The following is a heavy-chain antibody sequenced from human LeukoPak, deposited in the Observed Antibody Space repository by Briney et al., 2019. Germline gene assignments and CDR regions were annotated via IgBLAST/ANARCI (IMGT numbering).Heavy chain of an antibody. Sequence: SVKVSCKASGGTFSSYAISWVRQAPGQGLEWMGGIIPIFGTANYAQKFQGRVTITADESTSTAYMELSSLRSEDTAVYYCAREGELGYCSSTSCLKAFDYWGQGTLVTVSS. V-gene: IGHV1-69*13. CDR3: AREGELGYCSSTSCLKAFDY. J-gene: IGHJ4*02. D-gene: IGHD2-2*01. CDR1: GGTFSSYA. CDR2: IIPIFGTA.